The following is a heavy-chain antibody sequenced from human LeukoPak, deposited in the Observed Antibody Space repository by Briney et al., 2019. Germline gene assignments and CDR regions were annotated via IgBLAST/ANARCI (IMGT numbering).Heavy chain of an antibody. CDR3: ATAHDDSGFDY. CDR1: GFTFSSYG. CDR2: TRYDGSNK. J-gene: IGHJ4*02. D-gene: IGHD3-22*01. V-gene: IGHV3-30*02. Sequence: GGSLRLSCAASGFTFSSYGMYWVRQAPGKGLEWVAFTRYDGSNKYYADSVKGRFTISRDNSKNTLYLKMNSLRAEDTAVYYCATAHDDSGFDYWGQGTLVTVSS.